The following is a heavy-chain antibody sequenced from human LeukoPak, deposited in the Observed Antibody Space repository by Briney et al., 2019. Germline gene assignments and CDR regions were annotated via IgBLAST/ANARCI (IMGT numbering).Heavy chain of an antibody. Sequence: SETLSLTRAVYGESFSGFYWSWIRQPPGKGLEWIGEINHSGTTNYNPSLKSRVTISVDTSKNQFSLKLTSVTAADTAVYYCARRTPAAGYFDYWGQGTLVTVSS. CDR3: ARRTPAAGYFDY. CDR2: INHSGTT. CDR1: GESFSGFY. J-gene: IGHJ4*02. V-gene: IGHV4-34*01.